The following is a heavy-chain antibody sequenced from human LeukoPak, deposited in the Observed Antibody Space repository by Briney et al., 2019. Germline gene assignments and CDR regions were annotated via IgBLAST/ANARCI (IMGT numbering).Heavy chain of an antibody. Sequence: PGGSLRLSCAASGFTFSDYWMHWVRQAPGKGLVWVSRIKSDGSSTSYADSVKGRFTISRDNAKNTLYLQMNSLTAEDTAVYYWERGARDGYNWWGQGTLVTVPS. CDR2: IKSDGSST. V-gene: IGHV3-74*01. D-gene: IGHD5-24*01. J-gene: IGHJ4*02. CDR3: ERGARDGYNW. CDR1: GFTFSDYW.